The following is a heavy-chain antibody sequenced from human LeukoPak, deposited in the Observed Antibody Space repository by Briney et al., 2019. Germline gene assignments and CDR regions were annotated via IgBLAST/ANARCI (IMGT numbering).Heavy chain of an antibody. CDR3: ARKDSSGYYFPIDY. D-gene: IGHD3-22*01. CDR1: GFTFSSYS. CDR2: ISSSSSYI. V-gene: IGHV3-21*01. Sequence: NPGGSLTLSCAASGFTFSSYSMNWVRHAPGKGLEWVSSISSSSSYIYYADSVKGRFTISRDNANNSLYLQMNSLRADDTAVYYCARKDSSGYYFPIDYWGQGTLVTVSS. J-gene: IGHJ4*02.